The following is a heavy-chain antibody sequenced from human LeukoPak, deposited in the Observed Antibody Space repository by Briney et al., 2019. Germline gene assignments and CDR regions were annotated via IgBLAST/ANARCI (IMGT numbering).Heavy chain of an antibody. CDR1: GFTVSSNY. CDR2: IYHSGST. Sequence: PGGSLRLSCAASGFTVSSNYMSWIRQPPGKGLEWIGEIYHSGSTNYNPSLKSRVTISVDKSKNQFSLKLSSVTAADTAVYYCARGSSGYGSGSYSPLFDYWGQGTLVTVSS. J-gene: IGHJ4*02. V-gene: IGHV4-4*02. CDR3: ARGSSGYGSGSYSPLFDY. D-gene: IGHD3-10*01.